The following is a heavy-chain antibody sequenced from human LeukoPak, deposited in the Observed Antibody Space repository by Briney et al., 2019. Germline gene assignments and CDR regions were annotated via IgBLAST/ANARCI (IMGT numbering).Heavy chain of an antibody. V-gene: IGHV3-30-3*02. CDR2: ISYDGSNK. CDR1: GFTFSSYA. CDR3: AKTDTGNYYDRFDC. Sequence: GGSLRLSCAASGFTFSSYAMHWVRQAPGKGLEWVAVISYDGSNKYYADSVKGRFTISRDNSENTFYLQMNSLRAEDTAVYYCAKTDTGNYYDRFDCWGQGTLVTVSS. D-gene: IGHD3-10*01. J-gene: IGHJ4*02.